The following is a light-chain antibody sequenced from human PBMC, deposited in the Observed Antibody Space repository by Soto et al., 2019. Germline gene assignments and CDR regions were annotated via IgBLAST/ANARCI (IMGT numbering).Light chain of an antibody. CDR1: SRDVGSYNF. V-gene: IGLV2-23*01. Sequence: QSALTQPASVSGSPGQSITFSCTGTSRDVGSYNFVSWYQQHPGKAPKVMIYEGSKRPSGVSNRFSGSKSGNTASLTISGLQAEDEADYYCCSYAGSSTWVFGTGTKVTVL. J-gene: IGLJ1*01. CDR2: EGS. CDR3: CSYAGSSTWV.